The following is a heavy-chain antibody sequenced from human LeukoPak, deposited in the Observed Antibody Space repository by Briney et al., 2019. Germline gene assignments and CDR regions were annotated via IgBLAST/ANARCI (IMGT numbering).Heavy chain of an antibody. J-gene: IGHJ3*02. V-gene: IGHV1-69*05. Sequence: SVEVSCKASGGTFSSYAISWVRQAPGQGLEWMGGIIPIFGTANYAQKFQGRVTITTDESTSTAYMELSSLRSEDTAVYYCAREGGNTDAFDIWGQGTMVTVSS. CDR2: IIPIFGTA. D-gene: IGHD1/OR15-1a*01. CDR3: AREGGNTDAFDI. CDR1: GGTFSSYA.